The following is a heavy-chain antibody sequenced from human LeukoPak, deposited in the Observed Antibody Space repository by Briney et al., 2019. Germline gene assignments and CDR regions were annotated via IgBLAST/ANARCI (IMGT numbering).Heavy chain of an antibody. D-gene: IGHD2-21*02. CDR2: IYNDANT. J-gene: IGHJ6*04. Sequence: GGSLRLSCAVSGFTVSTNHMSWVRQAPGKGLEWVSVIYNDANTYYTDSVKGRFTISRDNSKNTVFLQMNSLRAEDTAVYYCARNREVVTAKAQMDVWGKGTTVTVSS. CDR3: ARNREVVTAKAQMDV. V-gene: IGHV3-53*01. CDR1: GFTVSTNH.